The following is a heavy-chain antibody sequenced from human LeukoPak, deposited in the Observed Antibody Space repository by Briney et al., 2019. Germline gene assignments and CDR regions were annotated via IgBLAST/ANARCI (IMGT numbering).Heavy chain of an antibody. CDR2: INHSGST. D-gene: IGHD5-18*01. CDR3: ARVAYSGYFDY. CDR1: GGSFSGYY. V-gene: IGHV4-34*01. Sequence: PSETLSLTCAVYGGSFSGYYWSWIRQPPGKGLEWIGEINHSGSTNYNPSLKSRVTISVDTSKNQFSLKLSSVTAADTAVYYCARVAYSGYFDYWGQGTLVTVSS. J-gene: IGHJ4*02.